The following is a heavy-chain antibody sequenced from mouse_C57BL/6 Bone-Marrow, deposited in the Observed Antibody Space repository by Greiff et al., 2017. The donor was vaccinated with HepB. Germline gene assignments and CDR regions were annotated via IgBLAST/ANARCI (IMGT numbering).Heavy chain of an antibody. Sequence: QVQLKESGAELVKPGASVKISCKASGYAFSSYWMNWVKQRPGKGLEWIGQIYPGDGDTNYNGKFKGKVTLTADKSSSTAYMQLSSLTSEDSAVYFCAREETTVVASYWYFDVWGTGTTVTVSS. CDR2: IYPGDGDT. CDR1: GYAFSSYW. D-gene: IGHD1-1*01. J-gene: IGHJ1*03. CDR3: AREETTVVASYWYFDV. V-gene: IGHV1-80*01.